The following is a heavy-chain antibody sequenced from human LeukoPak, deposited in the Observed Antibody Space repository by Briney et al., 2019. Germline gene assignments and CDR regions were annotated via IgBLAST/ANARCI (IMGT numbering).Heavy chain of an antibody. CDR3: ARLRFLEWFPFDY. CDR2: IIPIFGTA. Sequence: SVKVSCKASGGTSSSYAISWVRQAPGQGLEWMGRIIPIFGTANYAQKFQGRVTITTDESTSTAYMELSRLRSDDTAVYYCARLRFLEWFPFDYWGQGTLVTVSS. V-gene: IGHV1-69*05. CDR1: GGTSSSYA. D-gene: IGHD3-3*01. J-gene: IGHJ4*02.